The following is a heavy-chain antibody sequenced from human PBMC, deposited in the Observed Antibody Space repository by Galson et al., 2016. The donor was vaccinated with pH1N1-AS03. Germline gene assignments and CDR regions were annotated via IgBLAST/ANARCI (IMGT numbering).Heavy chain of an antibody. V-gene: IGHV1-2*04. CDR1: GYIFTGVY. CDR3: ARDPRGPCSSATCATTYYYGVAV. CDR2: INPNNGVT. J-gene: IGHJ6*02. D-gene: IGHD1-26*01. Sequence: SVKVSCKASGYIFTGVYVHWVRQAPGQGLEWMGWINPNNGVTYYAQKFQAWVTMTGDTSISTAYMELYGLKADDTAVYYCARDPRGPCSSATCATTYYYGVAVWRQGTTVIVS.